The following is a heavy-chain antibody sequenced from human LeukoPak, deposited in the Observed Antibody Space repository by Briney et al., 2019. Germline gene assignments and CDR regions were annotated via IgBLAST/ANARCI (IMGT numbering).Heavy chain of an antibody. D-gene: IGHD6-13*01. Sequence: SSGTLSLTCAVSGGSISSSNWWSWVRQPPGKGLEWIGEIYHSGSANYNPSLKSRVTISVDKSKNQFSLKLSSVTAADTAVYYCARGYGYISSWLDYWGQGTLVTVSS. CDR3: ARGYGYISSWLDY. CDR1: GGSISSSNW. CDR2: IYHSGSA. V-gene: IGHV4-4*02. J-gene: IGHJ4*02.